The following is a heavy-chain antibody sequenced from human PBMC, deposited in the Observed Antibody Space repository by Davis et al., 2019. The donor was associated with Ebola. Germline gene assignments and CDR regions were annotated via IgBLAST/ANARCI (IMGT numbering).Heavy chain of an antibody. J-gene: IGHJ4*02. CDR1: GFTFSSYA. V-gene: IGHV3-30-3*01. CDR2: ISYDGSNK. CDR3: ARDSDDYSFDY. Sequence: GESLKISCAASGFTFSSYAMHWVRQAPGKGLEWVAVISYDGSNKYYADSVKGQFTISRDNSKNTLYLQMNSLRPEDTAVYYCARDSDDYSFDYWGQGTLVTVSS. D-gene: IGHD4-11*01.